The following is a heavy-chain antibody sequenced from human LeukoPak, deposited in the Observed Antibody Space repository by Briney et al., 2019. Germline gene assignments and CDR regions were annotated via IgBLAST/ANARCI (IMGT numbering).Heavy chain of an antibody. CDR1: GGSFSGYY. Sequence: PETLSLTCAVYGGSFSGYYWSWIRQPPGKGLEWIGYIYYSGSTNYNPSLKSRVTISVDTSKNQFSLKLSSVTAADTAVYYCARFGRGNWFDPWGQGTLVTVSS. D-gene: IGHD3-10*01. J-gene: IGHJ5*02. V-gene: IGHV4-59*01. CDR2: IYYSGST. CDR3: ARFGRGNWFDP.